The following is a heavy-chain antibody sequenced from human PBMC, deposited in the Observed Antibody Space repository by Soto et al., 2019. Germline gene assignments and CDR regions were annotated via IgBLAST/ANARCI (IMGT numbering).Heavy chain of an antibody. J-gene: IGHJ4*02. V-gene: IGHV3-7*01. CDR3: ASSLL. CDR1: GFTFSRYW. Sequence: EVQMVESGGGLVQPGGSLRLSCAASGFTFSRYWMYWVRQAPGKGLEWVANIKEDGSEINYVDSVKGRFTISRDNAKNSPYLQMNSLRVEDTAVYYCASSLLRGQGTLVTVSS. CDR2: IKEDGSEI. D-gene: IGHD2-15*01.